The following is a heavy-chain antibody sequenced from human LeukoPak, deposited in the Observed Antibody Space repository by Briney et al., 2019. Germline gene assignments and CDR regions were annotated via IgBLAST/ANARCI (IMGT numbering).Heavy chain of an antibody. J-gene: IGHJ4*02. V-gene: IGHV1-58*02. D-gene: IGHD6-19*01. Sequence: SVKVSCKASGFTFTSCAMQWVRQARGQRLEWIGWIVVGSGNTNYAQKFQERVTITRDMSTSTAYMELSSLRSEDTAVYYCAAEFNRYSSGWYVFDYWGQGTLVTVSS. CDR3: AAEFNRYSSGWYVFDY. CDR1: GFTFTSCA. CDR2: IVVGSGNT.